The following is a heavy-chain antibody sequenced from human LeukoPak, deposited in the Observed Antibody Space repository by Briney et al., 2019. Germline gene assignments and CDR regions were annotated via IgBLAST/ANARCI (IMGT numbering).Heavy chain of an antibody. J-gene: IGHJ3*02. V-gene: IGHV3-33*08. CDR3: ARGRSSSWYDAFDI. CDR1: GFTFSTYA. CDR2: IWYDGSNK. Sequence: PGGSLRLSCAASGFTFSTYAMNWVRQAPGKGLEWVAVIWYDGSNKYYADSVKGRFTISRDNSKNTLYLQMNSLRAEDTAVYYCARGRSSSWYDAFDIWGQGTMVTVSS. D-gene: IGHD6-13*01.